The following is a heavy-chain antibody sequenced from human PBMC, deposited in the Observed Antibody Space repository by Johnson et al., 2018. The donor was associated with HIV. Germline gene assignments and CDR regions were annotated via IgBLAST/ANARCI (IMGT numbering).Heavy chain of an antibody. D-gene: IGHD3-10*01. CDR3: AKVPSAVWFGEVI. CDR2: ISYDGSNK. V-gene: IGHV3-30-3*01. CDR1: GFTFISYA. Sequence: HVQLVESVGGVVQPGRSLRLSCAASGFTFISYAMHWVRQAPGKGLEWVAVISYDGSNKYYADSVKGRFTISRDNSKNTLYLQMNSLRAEDTAVYFCAKVPSAVWFGEVIWGQGTMVTVSS. J-gene: IGHJ3*02.